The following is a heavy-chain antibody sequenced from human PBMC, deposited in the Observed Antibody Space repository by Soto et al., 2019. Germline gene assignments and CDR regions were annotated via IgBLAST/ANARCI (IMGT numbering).Heavy chain of an antibody. CDR1: GGSISSGDYY. V-gene: IGHV4-30-4*01. J-gene: IGHJ3*02. CDR2: IYYSGST. CDR3: AREVMVVTAAFDI. Sequence: SETLSLTCTVSGGSISSGDYYWSWIRQPPGKGLEWIGYIYYSGSTYYNPSLKSRVTISVDTSKYQFSLKLSSVTAADTAVYYCAREVMVVTAAFDIWGQGTMVTVSS. D-gene: IGHD2-21*02.